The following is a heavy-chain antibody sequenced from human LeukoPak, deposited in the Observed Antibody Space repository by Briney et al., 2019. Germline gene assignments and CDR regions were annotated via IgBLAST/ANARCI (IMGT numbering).Heavy chain of an antibody. D-gene: IGHD1-26*01. V-gene: IGHV4-4*07. CDR2: IYTSGST. CDR1: GGSISSYY. Sequence: SETLSLTCTVSGGSISSYYWSWIRQPAGKGLEWIGRIYTSGSTNYNPSLKSRVTMSVDTSKNQFSLKLSSVTAADTAVYYCASRRVRSGSYYWYYYGMDVWGQGTTVTVSS. J-gene: IGHJ6*02. CDR3: ASRRVRSGSYYWYYYGMDV.